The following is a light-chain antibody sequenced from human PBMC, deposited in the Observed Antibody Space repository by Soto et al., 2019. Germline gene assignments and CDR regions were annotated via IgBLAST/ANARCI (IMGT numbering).Light chain of an antibody. CDR2: DAS. Sequence: DTQMTQSPSSLSASVGDRVAVACRASQTIGKYLNWYQQQPGKVPKLLIYDASYLQSGVPSRFSGSESGTDFTLNISDLRPEDFATYYCQQSFSIPFTFGPGTKVDI. CDR1: QTIGKY. J-gene: IGKJ3*01. V-gene: IGKV1-39*01. CDR3: QQSFSIPFT.